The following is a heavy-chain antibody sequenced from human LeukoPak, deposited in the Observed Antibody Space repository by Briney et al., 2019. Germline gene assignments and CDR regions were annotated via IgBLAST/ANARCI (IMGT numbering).Heavy chain of an antibody. CDR1: GFTFSTYS. V-gene: IGHV3-48*04. CDR3: ARCRDGIVFDY. CDR2: ITSSISTM. D-gene: IGHD5-24*01. J-gene: IGHJ4*02. Sequence: GGALRLSCAASGFTFSTYSMNWVRQAPGKGLEWVSYITSSISTMFYADSVKGRFTISRDNSKNTLYLQMNSLRAEDTAVYYCARCRDGIVFDYWGQGALVTVSS.